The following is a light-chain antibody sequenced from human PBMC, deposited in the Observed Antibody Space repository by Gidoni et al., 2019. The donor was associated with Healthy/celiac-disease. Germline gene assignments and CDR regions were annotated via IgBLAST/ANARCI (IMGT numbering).Light chain of an antibody. CDR1: QSISSW. CDR2: KAS. Sequence: DIQMTQSPSTLSASVGDRVTITCRASQSISSWLAWYQQKPGKAPKLLIYKASSLESGVPSRFSGSVSGTEFTLTISSLQPDDFATYYCQQYNSYPGTFGGGTKVEIK. V-gene: IGKV1-5*03. J-gene: IGKJ4*01. CDR3: QQYNSYPGT.